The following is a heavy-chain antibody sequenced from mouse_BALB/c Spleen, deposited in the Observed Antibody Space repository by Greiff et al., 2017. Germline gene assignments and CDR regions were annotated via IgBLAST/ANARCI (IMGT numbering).Heavy chain of an antibody. D-gene: IGHD2-2*01. CDR1: GFNIKDYY. CDR2: IDPENGDT. V-gene: IGHV14-4*02. J-gene: IGHJ2*01. Sequence: EVQLQESGAELVRSGASVKLSCTASGFNIKDYYMHWVKQRPEQGLEWIGWIDPENGDTEYAPKFQGKATMTADTSSNTAYLQLSSLTSEDTAVYYCNAPYGCDGYWGQGTTLTVSS. CDR3: NAPYGCDGY.